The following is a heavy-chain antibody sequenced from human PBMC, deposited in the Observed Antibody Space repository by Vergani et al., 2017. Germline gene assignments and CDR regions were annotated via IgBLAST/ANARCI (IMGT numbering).Heavy chain of an antibody. CDR1: GGSISSSSYY. J-gene: IGHJ6*02. V-gene: IGHV4-39*07. D-gene: IGHD2-15*01. Sequence: QLQLQASGPGLVKPSETLSLTCTVSGGSISSSSYYWGWIRQPPGKGLEWIGSIYYSGSTYYNPSLKSRVTISVDTSRNQFSLKLSSVPAADTAVYYCARDLGYCSGCSCLVSYDYYYGMDVWGQGTTVTVSS. CDR3: ARDLGYCSGCSCLVSYDYYYGMDV. CDR2: IYYSGST.